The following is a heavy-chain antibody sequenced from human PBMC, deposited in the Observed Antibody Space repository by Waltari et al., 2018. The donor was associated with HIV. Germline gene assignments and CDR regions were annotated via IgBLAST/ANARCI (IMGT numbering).Heavy chain of an antibody. CDR2: IFYSGNT. CDR1: GGSISPYY. CDR3: ARHRNPERDYYDLDR. Sequence: QVQLQESGPGLVGPSETLSLTCTVSGGSISPYYWSWIRQSPGKGLQWIGNIFYSGNTNYNPSLKSRVTISIDTSKNQFYLRLGSVTAADRAMYYCARHRNPERDYYDLDRWGQGTTVTVSS. V-gene: IGHV4-59*08. J-gene: IGHJ6*02.